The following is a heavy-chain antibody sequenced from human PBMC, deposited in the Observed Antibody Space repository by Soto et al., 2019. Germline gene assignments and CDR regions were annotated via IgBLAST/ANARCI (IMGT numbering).Heavy chain of an antibody. J-gene: IGHJ6*02. CDR3: AKSVVVALRYYYYYGMDV. CDR2: ISYDGSNK. V-gene: IGHV3-30*18. Sequence: GGSLRLSCAASGFTFSSYGMHWVRQAPGKGLEWVAVISYDGSNKYYADSVKGRFTISRDNSKNTLYLQMNSLRAEDTAVYYCAKSVVVALRYYYYYGMDVWGQGTTVTVSS. CDR1: GFTFSSYG. D-gene: IGHD2-15*01.